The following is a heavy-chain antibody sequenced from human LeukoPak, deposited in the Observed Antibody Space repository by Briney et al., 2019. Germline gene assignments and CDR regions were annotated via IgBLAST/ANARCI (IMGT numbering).Heavy chain of an antibody. Sequence: AGASLQISCKGSGYIFVSYWIAWVRQTPGKGLEWMGIIYPGDSDTRYSPSFQGQVTISVDKSISTAYLQWSSLKASDTAVYYCARETNNRFDPWGQGTLVTVSS. CDR1: GYIFVSYW. D-gene: IGHD1/OR15-1a*01. J-gene: IGHJ5*02. CDR3: ARETNNRFDP. V-gene: IGHV5-51*01. CDR2: IYPGDSDT.